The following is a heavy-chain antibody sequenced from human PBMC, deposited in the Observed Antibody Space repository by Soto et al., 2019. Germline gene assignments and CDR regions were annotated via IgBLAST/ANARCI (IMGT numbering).Heavy chain of an antibody. V-gene: IGHV1-18*01. D-gene: IGHD6-13*01. CDR3: ARGIAAAPTFDY. CDR1: GYTFTSYG. J-gene: IGHJ4*02. Sequence: ASVKVSCKASGYTFTSYGISGVRQAPGQGLEWMGCISAYNGNTNYAQKLQGRVTMTTDTSARTAYMELRSLRSDDTAVYSCARGIAAAPTFDYWGQGTLVTVSS. CDR2: ISAYNGNT.